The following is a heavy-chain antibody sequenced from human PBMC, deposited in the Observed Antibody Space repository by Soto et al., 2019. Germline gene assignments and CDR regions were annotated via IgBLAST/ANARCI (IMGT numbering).Heavy chain of an antibody. J-gene: IGHJ4*02. Sequence: GGSLRLSCAASGFTFSRYWMSWVRQAPGKGLEWVANIKQDGSEKYYVDSVKGRFTISRDNAKNSLYLQMNSLRAEDTAVYYCARMGKSSGWHVDYWGQGTLVTVSS. CDR2: IKQDGSEK. CDR3: ARMGKSSGWHVDY. V-gene: IGHV3-7*01. CDR1: GFTFSRYW. D-gene: IGHD6-19*01.